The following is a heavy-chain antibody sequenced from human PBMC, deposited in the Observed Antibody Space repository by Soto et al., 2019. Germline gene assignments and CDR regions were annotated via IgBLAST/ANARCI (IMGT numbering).Heavy chain of an antibody. Sequence: QMQLVQSGPEVKKPGTSVKVSCKASGFTFTSSAVQWVRQARGQRLEWIGWLVVGSGNTNYAQTFQERVTITRDMSTSTAYMELRSLRSEDTAVYYCAADRTYCGGDCYVDWGQGTLVTVSS. CDR3: AADRTYCGGDCYVD. D-gene: IGHD2-21*02. V-gene: IGHV1-58*01. J-gene: IGHJ4*02. CDR1: GFTFTSSA. CDR2: LVVGSGNT.